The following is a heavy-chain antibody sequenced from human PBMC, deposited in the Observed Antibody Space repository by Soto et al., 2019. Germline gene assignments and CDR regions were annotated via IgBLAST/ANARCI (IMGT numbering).Heavy chain of an antibody. CDR1: GGSIISSSYY. V-gene: IGHV4-39*01. Sequence: QLQLQESGPGLVKPSETLSLTCTVSGGSIISSSYYWAWIRQPPGKGLECLGNIDYSGNTYYNPSLERRVAISVDTSKNQFSLKLTSVTAVDTAVYYCAIHVSVSGYEYYFDQWGQGTLVTVSS. CDR2: IDYSGNT. D-gene: IGHD5-12*01. CDR3: AIHVSVSGYEYYFDQ. J-gene: IGHJ4*02.